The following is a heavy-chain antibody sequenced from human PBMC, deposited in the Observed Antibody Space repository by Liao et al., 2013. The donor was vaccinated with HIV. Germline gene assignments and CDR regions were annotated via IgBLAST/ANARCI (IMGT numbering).Heavy chain of an antibody. D-gene: IGHD3-10*01. CDR3: ARKGPREY. J-gene: IGHJ4*02. Sequence: QLQLQESGPGLVKPSETLSLTCTVSGGAIRSYYWSWIRQPPGKGLELIGYIYYSGSTYYNPSLKSRVTISVDTSKNQFSLKLSSVTAADTAVYYCARKGPREYWGQGTLVTVSS. V-gene: IGHV4-59*12. CDR1: GGAIRSYY. CDR2: IYYSGST.